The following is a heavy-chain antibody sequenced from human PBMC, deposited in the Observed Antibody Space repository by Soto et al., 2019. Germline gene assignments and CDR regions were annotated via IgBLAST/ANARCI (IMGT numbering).Heavy chain of an antibody. CDR2: VYYSSGST. J-gene: IGHJ4*02. CDR3: ARGTTYYRQIDY. V-gene: IGHV4-59*01. Sequence: QVQLQESGPGLVKPSETLSLTCTFSGGSMSSYYWTWIRQPPGKGLEWIGYVYYSSGSTNYNPSLKSQVSISVEASKKQFSLNLTSVTAADTAVYYCARGTTYYRQIDYWGPGTLVTVSS. CDR1: GGSMSSYY. D-gene: IGHD3-10*01.